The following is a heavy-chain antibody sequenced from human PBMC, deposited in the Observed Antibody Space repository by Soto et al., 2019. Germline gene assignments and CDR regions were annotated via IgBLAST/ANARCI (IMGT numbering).Heavy chain of an antibody. V-gene: IGHV3-23*01. D-gene: IGHD5-18*01. CDR2: ISGSGGST. J-gene: IGHJ4*02. Sequence: EVQLLESGGGLVQPGGSLRLSCAASGFTFSSYAMSWVRQAPGKGLEWVSAISGSGGSTYYADSVKGRFTISRDNCKNTLDLQMNSLRAEDTAVYYCAKGRRRVDTAMVDYWGQGTLVTVSS. CDR3: AKGRRRVDTAMVDY. CDR1: GFTFSSYA.